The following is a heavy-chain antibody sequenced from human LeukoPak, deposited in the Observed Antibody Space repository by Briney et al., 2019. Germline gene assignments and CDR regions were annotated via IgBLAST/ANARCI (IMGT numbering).Heavy chain of an antibody. Sequence: PGGSLRLSCAASGFTFSNHWMYWVRQASGKGLVWVSQIISDGSRTYYADSVKGRFTISRDNTKNTLYLQMNSLRAEDTAVYYCARVHDYGDYALQHWGQGTLVTVSS. CDR2: IISDGSRT. D-gene: IGHD4-17*01. CDR3: ARVHDYGDYALQH. CDR1: GFTFSNHW. J-gene: IGHJ1*01. V-gene: IGHV3-74*01.